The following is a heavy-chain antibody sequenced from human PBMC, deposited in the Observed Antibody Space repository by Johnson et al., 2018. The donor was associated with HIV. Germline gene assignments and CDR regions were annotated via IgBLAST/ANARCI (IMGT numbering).Heavy chain of an antibody. Sequence: QVQLVESGGGVVKPGGSLRVSCVASGFTFSEYYMSWIRQAPGKGLEWVSYISSSGRTIYYADSVKGRFTISRDNSKNTLYLQMNSLRAEDTAVYYCAKDQWSSSWTNDAFDFWGQGTMVTVSS. V-gene: IGHV3-11*04. D-gene: IGHD6-13*01. J-gene: IGHJ3*01. CDR3: AKDQWSSSWTNDAFDF. CDR1: GFTFSEYY. CDR2: ISSSGRTI.